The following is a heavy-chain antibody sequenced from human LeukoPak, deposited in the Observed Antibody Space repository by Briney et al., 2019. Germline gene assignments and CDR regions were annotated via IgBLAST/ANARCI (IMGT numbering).Heavy chain of an antibody. D-gene: IGHD6-19*01. CDR2: ISGSGGSA. V-gene: IGHV3-23*01. CDR1: GFTFSSYA. Sequence: GGSLRLSCAASGFTFSSYAMSWVRQAPGKGLEWVSAISGSGGSAYYADSVKGRFTISRDNSKNTLYLQMNSLRAEDTAVYYCAKDHSGYSSGYLDYWGQGTLVTVSS. J-gene: IGHJ4*02. CDR3: AKDHSGYSSGYLDY.